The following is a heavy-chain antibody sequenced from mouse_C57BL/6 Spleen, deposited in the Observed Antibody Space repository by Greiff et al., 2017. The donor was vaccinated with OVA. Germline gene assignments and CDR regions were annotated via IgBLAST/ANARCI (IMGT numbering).Heavy chain of an antibody. V-gene: IGHV1-52*01. CDR3: AKGGNYAMDY. CDR2: IDPYDSET. J-gene: IGHJ4*01. CDR1: GYTFTSYW. Sequence: VQLQQPGAELVRPGSSVKLSCKASGYTFTSYWMHWVKQRPIQGLEWIGNIDPYDSETHYNQKFKDKATLTVDKSSSTAYMQLSSLTSEDSAVYYCAKGGNYAMDYWGQGTSVTVSS.